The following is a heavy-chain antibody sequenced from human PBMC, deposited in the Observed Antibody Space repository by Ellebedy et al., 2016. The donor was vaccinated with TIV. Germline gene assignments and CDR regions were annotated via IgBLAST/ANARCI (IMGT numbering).Heavy chain of an antibody. CDR1: GGTFSSYA. J-gene: IGHJ3*02. CDR3: ARDRSYYDSSGYYHVQAFDI. Sequence: SVKVSXXASGGTFSSYAISWVRQAPGQGLEWMGGIIPIFGTPNYAQKFQGRVTITADESTSTAYMELSSLRSEDTAVYYCARDRSYYDSSGYYHVQAFDIWGQGTMVTVSS. V-gene: IGHV1-69*13. D-gene: IGHD3-22*01. CDR2: IIPIFGTP.